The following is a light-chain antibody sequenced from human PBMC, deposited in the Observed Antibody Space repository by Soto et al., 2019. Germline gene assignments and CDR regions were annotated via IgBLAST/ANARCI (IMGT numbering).Light chain of an antibody. Sequence: QSVLTQPASVSGSPGQSITISCTGTSSDVGGYNYVSWYQQHPGKAPKLMISAVSNRPSGVSNRFSGSKSGNTASLTISGLQAEDAADYYCSSYTSSSIVVFGGGTKLTVL. CDR1: SSDVGGYNY. CDR2: AVS. V-gene: IGLV2-14*01. J-gene: IGLJ2*01. CDR3: SSYTSSSIVV.